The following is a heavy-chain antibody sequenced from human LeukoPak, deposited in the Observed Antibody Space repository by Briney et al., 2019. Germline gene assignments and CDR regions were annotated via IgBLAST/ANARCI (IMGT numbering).Heavy chain of an antibody. Sequence: PSETLSLTCTVAGGSISSYYWSWIRQPPGKGLEWIGYIYYSGSTNYNPSLKSRVTISVDTSKNQFSLKLNSVTAADTAVYYCARVSGYDWESFYDYWGQGTLVTVSS. CDR2: IYYSGST. J-gene: IGHJ4*02. V-gene: IGHV4-59*01. D-gene: IGHD5-12*01. CDR3: ARVSGYDWESFYDY. CDR1: GGSISSYY.